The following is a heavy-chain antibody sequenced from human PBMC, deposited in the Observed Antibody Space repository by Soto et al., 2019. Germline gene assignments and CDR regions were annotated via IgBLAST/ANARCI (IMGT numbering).Heavy chain of an antibody. J-gene: IGHJ6*02. CDR2: IYYSGST. CDR3: ARAVGYYYYGMDV. Sequence: SETLSLTXTVSGGSISSYYWSWIRQPPGKGLEWIGYIYYSGSTNYNPSRKSRVTISVDTSKNQFSLKLSSVTAADTAVYYCARAVGYYYYGMDVWGQGTTVTVSS. V-gene: IGHV4-59*01. CDR1: GGSISSYY. D-gene: IGHD1-26*01.